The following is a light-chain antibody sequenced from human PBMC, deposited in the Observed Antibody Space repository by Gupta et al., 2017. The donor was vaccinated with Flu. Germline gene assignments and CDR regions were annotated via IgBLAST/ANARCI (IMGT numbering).Light chain of an antibody. CDR2: ANN. V-gene: IGLV1-44*01. J-gene: IGLJ2*01. CDR1: SSSIGSAT. Sequence: TVSLPCSGGSSSIGSATVAWYQQVPGMAPKLLIFANNQRPAGVPGRFSGSKSGTSASLAISGLQPDDEADYYCATWIDALSGPVFGGGTKLVVL. CDR3: ATWIDALSGPV.